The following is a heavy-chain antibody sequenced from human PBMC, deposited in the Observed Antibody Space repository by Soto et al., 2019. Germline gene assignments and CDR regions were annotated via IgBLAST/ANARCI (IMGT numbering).Heavy chain of an antibody. D-gene: IGHD3-10*01. CDR3: ARSPDYYGSGSYYFDY. CDR2: IYYSGST. CDR1: GGSVSSGSYY. V-gene: IGHV4-61*01. J-gene: IGHJ4*02. Sequence: KPSETLSLTCTVSGGSVSSGSYYWSWIRQPPGKGLEWIGYIYYSGSTNYNPSLKSRVTISVDTSKNQFSLKLSSVTAADTAVYYCARSPDYYGSGSYYFDYWGQGTLVTVSS.